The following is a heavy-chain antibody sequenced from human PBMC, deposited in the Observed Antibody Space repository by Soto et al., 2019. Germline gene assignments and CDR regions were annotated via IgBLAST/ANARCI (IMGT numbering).Heavy chain of an antibody. J-gene: IGHJ4*02. V-gene: IGHV3-30-3*01. Sequence: QVRLVESGGGVVQPGRSLRLSCGASGFTFSNYPMHWVRQAPGKGLEWVAVISGDETDQSYADSLRGRFSISRDNSRSTMYLQINSLRPDDTAFYYCARSDPITTNTPFDHWGQGTLVTVSS. CDR1: GFTFSNYP. CDR2: ISGDETDQ. CDR3: ARSDPITTNTPFDH.